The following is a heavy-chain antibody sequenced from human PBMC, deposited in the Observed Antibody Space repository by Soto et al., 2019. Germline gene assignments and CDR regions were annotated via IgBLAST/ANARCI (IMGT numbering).Heavy chain of an antibody. V-gene: IGHV4-31*03. CDR3: ARGNDFRTGWFDP. Sequence: QVQLQESGPGLVKPSQTLSLTCTVSAGSISSGTYYWNWIRQHPGKGLEWIGYMYYSGTTYYNPSLQSRLTISGDTSKNQCSLKLSSVTVADTAVYYCARGNDFRTGWFDPWGQGIRVTVSS. CDR1: AGSISSGTYY. CDR2: MYYSGTT. D-gene: IGHD4-4*01. J-gene: IGHJ5*02.